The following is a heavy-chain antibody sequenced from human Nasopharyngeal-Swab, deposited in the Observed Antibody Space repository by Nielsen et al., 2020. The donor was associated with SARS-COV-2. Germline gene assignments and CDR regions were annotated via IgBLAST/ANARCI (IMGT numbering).Heavy chain of an antibody. CDR1: GFTFSSYW. V-gene: IGHV3-7*03. Sequence: GGSLRLSCAASGFTFSSYWMSWVRQAPGKGLEWVANIKQDGSEKYYADSVKGRFTISRDNAKNSLYLQMNSLRAEDTALYYCAKAPTMVRGVLDYWGQGTLVTVSS. CDR3: AKAPTMVRGVLDY. D-gene: IGHD3-10*01. J-gene: IGHJ4*02. CDR2: IKQDGSEK.